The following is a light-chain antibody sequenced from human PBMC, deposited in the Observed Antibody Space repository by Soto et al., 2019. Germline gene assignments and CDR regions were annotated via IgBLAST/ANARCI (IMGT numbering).Light chain of an antibody. J-gene: IGLJ1*01. CDR3: SSYTSRSTLV. CDR2: EVT. Sequence: QSVLTQPASVSGSPGQSITISCTGTSSDVGGYNYVSWYQQHPGKAPKLMIYEVTNRPSGVSTRFSGSKSGNTASLTISGLQAEDEADYYCSSYTSRSTLVFGTGTKVTVL. CDR1: SSDVGGYNY. V-gene: IGLV2-14*01.